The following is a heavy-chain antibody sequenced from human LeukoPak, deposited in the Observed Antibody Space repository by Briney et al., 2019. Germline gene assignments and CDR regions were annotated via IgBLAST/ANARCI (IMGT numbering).Heavy chain of an antibody. CDR3: ARDLAAANDFDY. CDR1: GYTFTSYY. Sequence: ASAKVSCKASGYTFTSYYMHWVRQAPGQGLEWMGIINPSGGSTSYAQKFQGRVTMTRDTSTSTVYMELSSLRSEDTAVYYCARDLAAANDFDYWGQGTLVTVSS. V-gene: IGHV1-46*01. D-gene: IGHD6-13*01. CDR2: INPSGGST. J-gene: IGHJ4*02.